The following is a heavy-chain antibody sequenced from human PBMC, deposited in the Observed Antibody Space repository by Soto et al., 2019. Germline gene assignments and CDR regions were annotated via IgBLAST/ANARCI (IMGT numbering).Heavy chain of an antibody. Sequence: SETLSLTCVVSSGSISSGYYSWSWIRQPPGKGLEWIGYIYHSGSTYYNPSLKSRLTISVDRSKNQFSLKLSSVTTADTALYYCAGSDSSTTEFDTWGQENLLTISS. CDR2: IYHSGST. V-gene: IGHV4-30-2*01. J-gene: IGHJ5*02. CDR1: SGSISSGYYS. D-gene: IGHD2-21*01. CDR3: AGSDSSTTEFDT.